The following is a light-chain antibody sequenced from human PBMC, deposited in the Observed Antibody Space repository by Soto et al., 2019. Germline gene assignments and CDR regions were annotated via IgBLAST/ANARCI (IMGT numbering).Light chain of an antibody. J-gene: IGLJ2*01. CDR1: SSDVGGYNY. Sequence: QSALTQPASVSGSPGQSITISCTGTSSDVGGYNYVSWYQQHPGKAPKLMMYDVSNRTSGVSNRVSGSKSGNTASLTISGLQAEDEAEYYCSSYTSSSPVVFGGRTKVTVL. V-gene: IGLV2-14*01. CDR2: DVS. CDR3: SSYTSSSPVV.